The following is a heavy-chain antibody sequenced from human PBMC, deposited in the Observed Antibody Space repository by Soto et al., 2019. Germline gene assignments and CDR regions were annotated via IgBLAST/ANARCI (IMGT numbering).Heavy chain of an antibody. Sequence: ASVKVSCKASGYTFTSYAMHWVRQAPGQRIEWMGWINAGNGNTKYSQKFQGRVTITRDTSASTAYMELSSLRSEDTAVYYCAARDIVVVVAFSVLLYYYYYYCMVVWCQGTXVTVSS. CDR2: INAGNGNT. CDR3: AARDIVVVVAFSVLLYYYYYYCMVV. D-gene: IGHD2-15*01. J-gene: IGHJ6*02. CDR1: GYTFTSYA. V-gene: IGHV1-3*01.